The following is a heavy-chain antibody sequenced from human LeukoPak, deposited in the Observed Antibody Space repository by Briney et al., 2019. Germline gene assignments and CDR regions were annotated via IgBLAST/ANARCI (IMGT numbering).Heavy chain of an antibody. J-gene: IGHJ4*02. CDR1: GYTFTSYD. CDR2: MNPNSGNT. Sequence: GASVKVSCKASGYTFTSYDINWVRQATGQGIEWMGWMNPNSGNTGYAQKFQGRVTMTRNTSISTAYMELSSLRSEDTAVYYCARGDILTGNHNDYWGQGTLVTVSS. D-gene: IGHD3-9*01. CDR3: ARGDILTGNHNDY. V-gene: IGHV1-8*01.